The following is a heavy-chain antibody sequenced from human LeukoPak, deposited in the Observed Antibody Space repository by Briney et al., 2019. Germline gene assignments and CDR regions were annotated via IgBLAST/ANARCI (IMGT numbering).Heavy chain of an antibody. D-gene: IGHD6-19*01. Sequence: GGSLRLSCAASGFTFSSYAMSWVRQASGKGLEWVSAISGSGGSAYYADSVKGRFTISRDNYKNTLYLQMNSLRAEDTAVYYCAKGSGWYYYFDCWGQGTLVTVSS. CDR2: ISGSGGSA. J-gene: IGHJ4*02. CDR3: AKGSGWYYYFDC. V-gene: IGHV3-23*01. CDR1: GFTFSSYA.